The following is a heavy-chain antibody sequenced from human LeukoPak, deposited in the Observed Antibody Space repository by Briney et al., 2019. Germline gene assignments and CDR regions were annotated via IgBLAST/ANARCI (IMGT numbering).Heavy chain of an antibody. CDR3: ARDIGDYYGSGSYWLL. CDR1: RYTFTGYY. CDR2: VNPRSGGT. Sequence: ASVKVSCKASRYTFTGYYIHWVRQAPGQGLEWMGWVNPRSGGTNYAQKFQGRVTMTRDTSISTAYMELSSLRSDDTAVYYCARDIGDYYGSGSYWLLWGQGTLVTVSS. V-gene: IGHV1-2*02. D-gene: IGHD3-10*01. J-gene: IGHJ4*02.